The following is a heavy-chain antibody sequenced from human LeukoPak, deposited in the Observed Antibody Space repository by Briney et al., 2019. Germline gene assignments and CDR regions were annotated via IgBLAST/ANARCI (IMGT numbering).Heavy chain of an antibody. CDR1: GDRFSSNSVS. D-gene: IGHD2-2*01. CDR2: TYYRSTWYN. CDR3: ARRLTQYDCFDP. V-gene: IGHV6-1*01. J-gene: IGHJ5*02. Sequence: QTLSLTCAISGDRFSSNSVSWDWVRQSPSKGLGWLGRTYYRSTWYNDYAVSVRGRITVNPDTSKNQFSLHLNSVTPEDTAVYYCARRLTQYDCFDPWGQGILVTVSS.